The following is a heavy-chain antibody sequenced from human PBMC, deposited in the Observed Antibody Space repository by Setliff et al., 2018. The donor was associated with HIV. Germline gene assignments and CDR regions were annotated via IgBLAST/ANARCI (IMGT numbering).Heavy chain of an antibody. V-gene: IGHV4-30-4*01. CDR1: GDSISSGGYY. D-gene: IGHD3-10*01. Sequence: PSETLSLTCTVSGDSISSGGYYWSWIRQSPGKGLEWIGYIYYSGSTYYNPSLKSRVAFSLSMSHFSLSLDSVTAADTAVYYCARGRSEIRGIIYRSLDWFDPWGQGTLVTVSS. J-gene: IGHJ5*02. CDR2: IYYSGST. CDR3: ARGRSEIRGIIYRSLDWFDP.